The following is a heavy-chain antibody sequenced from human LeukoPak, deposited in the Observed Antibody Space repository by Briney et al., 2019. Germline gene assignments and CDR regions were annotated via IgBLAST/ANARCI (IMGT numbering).Heavy chain of an antibody. J-gene: IGHJ4*02. Sequence: GASVKVSCKVVAYDFTGYYIHWVRQAPGQGPEWMGRLNPNTGHAVYAFKFQGRVTITRDTSISTAYMELSRLRSDDTAVYYCAQGPIVGATLDYWGQGTLVTVSS. CDR3: AQGPIVGATLDY. D-gene: IGHD1-26*01. CDR2: LNPNTGHA. V-gene: IGHV1-2*06. CDR1: AYDFTGYY.